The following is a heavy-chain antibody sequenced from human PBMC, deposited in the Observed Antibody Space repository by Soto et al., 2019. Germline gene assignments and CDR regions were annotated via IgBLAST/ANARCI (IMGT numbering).Heavy chain of an antibody. CDR3: ARLGRFGYDSSVLWFDP. Sequence: PSETLSLTCTVSGGSISTSSYYWGWVRQPAGKGLEWIGTIYYTGSTSYNVSLKSRLTISVDTSKNQFSLRLSSVSATDTAVYYCARLGRFGYDSSVLWFDPWGQGTLVTVSS. J-gene: IGHJ5*02. CDR1: GGSISTSSYY. V-gene: IGHV4-39*01. CDR2: IYYTGST. D-gene: IGHD5-12*01.